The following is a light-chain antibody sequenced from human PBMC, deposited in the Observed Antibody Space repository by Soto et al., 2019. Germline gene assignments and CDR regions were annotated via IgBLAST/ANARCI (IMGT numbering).Light chain of an antibody. Sequence: EIVLTQSPATLSLSPGDRATLSCRASQSVSSYLAWYQQKPGQAPRLLIYDASNRATGIPARYSGSASGTDFTLTISSLEPEDFAVYYCQQRSNWPRTFGQGTKVEIK. CDR1: QSVSSY. V-gene: IGKV3-11*01. CDR3: QQRSNWPRT. CDR2: DAS. J-gene: IGKJ1*01.